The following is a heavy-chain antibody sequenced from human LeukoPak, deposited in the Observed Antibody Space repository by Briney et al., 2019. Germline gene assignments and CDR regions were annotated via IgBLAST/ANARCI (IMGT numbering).Heavy chain of an antibody. CDR2: IYYSGST. Sequence: PSETLSLTCTVSGGSISSYYWNWIRQPPGKGLEWIGYIYYSGSTNYNPSLKSRVTISVDTSKNQFSLKLSSVTAADTAVYYCASTRGYSYGPTKFDYWGQGTLVTVSS. CDR1: GGSISSYY. V-gene: IGHV4-59*12. J-gene: IGHJ4*02. CDR3: ASTRGYSYGPTKFDY. D-gene: IGHD5-18*01.